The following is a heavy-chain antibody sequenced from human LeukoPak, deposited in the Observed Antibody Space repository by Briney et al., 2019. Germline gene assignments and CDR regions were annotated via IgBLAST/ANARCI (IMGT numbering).Heavy chain of an antibody. Sequence: QTGGSLRLSSAASRFTFCSYNMHWVRQAPGKGLEWLSYINYGNRPTYYADSVKGRFTISRDNAKNSLYLQLDGLRVEDTPVYYCVRDYQWSLEFWGQGTPVTVSS. J-gene: IGHJ4*02. D-gene: IGHD1-1*01. CDR3: VRDYQWSLEF. V-gene: IGHV3-48*01. CDR2: INYGNRPT. CDR1: RFTFCSYN.